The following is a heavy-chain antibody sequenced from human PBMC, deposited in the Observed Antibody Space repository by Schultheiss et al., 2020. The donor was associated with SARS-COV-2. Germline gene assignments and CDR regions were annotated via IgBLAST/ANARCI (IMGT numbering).Heavy chain of an antibody. V-gene: IGHV3-23*01. CDR2: ISGSGST. Sequence: GGSLRLSCAASRFTFSGYAMHWVRQAPGKGLEWVSGISGSGSTYYADSVKGRFTISRDNSKNTLFLQMNSLRVEDTAVYYCAEGMKGRYDHWGQGSLVTVSS. J-gene: IGHJ4*02. CDR1: RFTFSGYA. CDR3: AEGMKGRYDH.